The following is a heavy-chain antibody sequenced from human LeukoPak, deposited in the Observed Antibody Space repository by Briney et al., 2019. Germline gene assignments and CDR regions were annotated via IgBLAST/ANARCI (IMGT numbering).Heavy chain of an antibody. Sequence: GGSLRLSCAASGFTFSSYSMNWVRQAPGKGLEWVSYISSSSSSTIYYADSVKGRFTISRDNAKNSLYLQMNSLRAEDTAVYYCARDRAHSSSSGLDYWGQGTLVTVSS. CDR2: ISSSSSSTI. CDR3: ARDRAHSSSSGLDY. V-gene: IGHV3-48*01. J-gene: IGHJ4*02. CDR1: GFTFSSYS. D-gene: IGHD6-13*01.